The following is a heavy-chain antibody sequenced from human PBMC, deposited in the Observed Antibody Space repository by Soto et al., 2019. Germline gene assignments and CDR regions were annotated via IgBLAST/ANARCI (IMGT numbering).Heavy chain of an antibody. CDR1: GGTFSSYS. Sequence: VKVSCKASGGTFSSYSINWVRQAPGQGLEWMGEIIPIFGTANYAQKFQGRVTITADESTSTAYMELSSLRSEDTAVYYCARDGGRHSGGIDYWGQGTLVTVSS. CDR3: ARDGGRHSGGIDY. CDR2: IIPIFGTA. V-gene: IGHV1-69*13. J-gene: IGHJ4*02. D-gene: IGHD1-26*01.